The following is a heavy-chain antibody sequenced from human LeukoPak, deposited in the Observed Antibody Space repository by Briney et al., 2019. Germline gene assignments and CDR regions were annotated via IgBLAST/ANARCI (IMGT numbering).Heavy chain of an antibody. J-gene: IGHJ4*02. CDR2: IYYFGTT. CDR3: ARDSHAWYGQYYFDF. D-gene: IGHD6-13*01. CDR1: GGSITDSSYY. Sequence: SETLSLTCTVSGGSITDSSYYWGWIRQPPGKGLEWIGNIYYFGTTLHNPSLKSRVTMSVDTSKNQFSLKLSSVTAADTAVYYCARDSHAWYGQYYFDFWGQGALVTVSS. V-gene: IGHV4-39*07.